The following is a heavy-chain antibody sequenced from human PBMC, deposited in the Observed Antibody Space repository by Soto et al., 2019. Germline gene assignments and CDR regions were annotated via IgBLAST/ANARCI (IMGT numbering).Heavy chain of an antibody. CDR2: MNPNSGNT. D-gene: IGHD3-10*01. CDR3: ARGRKTMVRGGNWFDP. V-gene: IGHV1-8*01. CDR1: GYTFTSYD. J-gene: IGHJ5*02. Sequence: QVQLVQSGAEVKKPGASVKVSCKASGYTFTSYDINWVRQATGQGLKWMGWMNPNSGNTGYAQKFQGGVTMTRNTSISTAYMELSSLRSEDTAVYYCARGRKTMVRGGNWFDPWGQGTLVTVSS.